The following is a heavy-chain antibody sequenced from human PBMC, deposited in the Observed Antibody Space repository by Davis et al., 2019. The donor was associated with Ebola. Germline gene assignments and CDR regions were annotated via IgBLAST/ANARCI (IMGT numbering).Heavy chain of an antibody. J-gene: IGHJ3*02. CDR3: ARPVFGDRDAFDI. CDR1: GNTFPSND. Sequence: ASVKVSCKAAGNTFPSNDVTWVRQAPGQGLEWMGWISGYSGNTNYAQKFQGRVTVTTDRSGSTVYMELRGLRSDDTAVYYCARPVFGDRDAFDIWGQGTLVTVSS. D-gene: IGHD2-21*01. CDR2: ISGYSGNT. V-gene: IGHV1-18*04.